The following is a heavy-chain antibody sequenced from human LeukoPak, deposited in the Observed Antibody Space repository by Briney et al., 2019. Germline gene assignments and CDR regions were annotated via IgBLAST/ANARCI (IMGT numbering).Heavy chain of an antibody. D-gene: IGHD3-16*01. CDR1: GGSISSYY. J-gene: IGHJ4*02. CDR2: IYYSGST. Sequence: SETLSLTCTVSGGSISSYYWSWIRQPPGKGLEWVGYIYYSGSTNYNPSLKSRVTISVDTSKNQFSLKLSSVPAADTAVYYCARGPSRGGGHFDYWGQGTLVTVS. CDR3: ARGPSRGGGHFDY. V-gene: IGHV4-59*01.